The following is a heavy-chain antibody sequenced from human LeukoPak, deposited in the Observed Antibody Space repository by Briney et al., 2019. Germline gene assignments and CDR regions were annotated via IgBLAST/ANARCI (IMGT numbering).Heavy chain of an antibody. D-gene: IGHD1-1*01. J-gene: IGHJ5*02. Sequence: SETLSLTCTVSGGSISSGGYYWSWIRQPPGKGLEWIGYIYHSGSTYYNPSLKSRVTISVDRSKNQFSLKLSPVTAADTAVYYCARRANWNYWFDPWGQGTLVTVSS. CDR2: IYHSGST. CDR1: GGSISSGGYY. CDR3: ARRANWNYWFDP. V-gene: IGHV4-30-2*01.